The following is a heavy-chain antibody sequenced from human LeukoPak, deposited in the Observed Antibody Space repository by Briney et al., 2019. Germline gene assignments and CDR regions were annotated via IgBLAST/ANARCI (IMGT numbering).Heavy chain of an antibody. Sequence: GGSLRLSCAASGFTFSTYAMHWVRQAPGKGLEYVSVISSNGGSTYYANSVEGRFTISRDNSKSTLYLQMGSLRAEDMAVYYCARVMAPYCSGGSCHSDYWGQGTVVTVSS. D-gene: IGHD2-15*01. CDR3: ARVMAPYCSGGSCHSDY. CDR1: GFTFSTYA. CDR2: ISSNGGST. V-gene: IGHV3-64*01. J-gene: IGHJ4*02.